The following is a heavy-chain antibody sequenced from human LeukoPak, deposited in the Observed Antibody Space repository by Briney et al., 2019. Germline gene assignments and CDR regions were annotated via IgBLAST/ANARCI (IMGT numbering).Heavy chain of an antibody. CDR2: IYYSGST. V-gene: IGHV4-59*12. Sequence: SETLSLTCTVSGGSISSYYWSWIRQPPGKGLEWIGYIYYSGSTNYNPSLKSRVTISVDTSKNQFSLKLSSVTAADTAVYYCARLGYSSGWYPGSDYWGQGTLVTVSS. D-gene: IGHD6-19*01. J-gene: IGHJ4*02. CDR3: ARLGYSSGWYPGSDY. CDR1: GGSISSYY.